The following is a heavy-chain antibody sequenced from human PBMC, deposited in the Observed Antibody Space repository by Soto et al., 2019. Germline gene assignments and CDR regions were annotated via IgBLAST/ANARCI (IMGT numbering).Heavy chain of an antibody. J-gene: IGHJ4*02. D-gene: IGHD4-17*01. CDR3: AKDHLMTTVTTVGY. CDR1: GFTFSTYG. V-gene: IGHV3-30*18. CDR2: ISYDGRNE. Sequence: QVQLVESGGGVVQPGRSLRLSCAASGFTFSTYGMHWVRQAPGKGLEWVAVISYDGRNEYYAESVKGRFTISRDNYKNTLYLQMISLRAEDTALYYCAKDHLMTTVTTVGYWGQGALVTVSS.